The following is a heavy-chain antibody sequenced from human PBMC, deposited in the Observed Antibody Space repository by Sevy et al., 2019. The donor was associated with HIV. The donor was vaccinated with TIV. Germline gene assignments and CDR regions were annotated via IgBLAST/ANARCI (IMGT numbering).Heavy chain of an antibody. V-gene: IGHV3-9*01. D-gene: IGHD2-2*01. CDR3: AKGLWYQGPMYV. CDR2: ISWNSGSI. J-gene: IGHJ6*02. Sequence: GGSLRLSCAASGFTFDDYAMHWVRQAPGKGLEWVSGISWNSGSIGYADSVKGRFTISRDNAKNSLYLQMNSLRAEDTALYYCAKGLWYQGPMYVWGQGTTVTVSS. CDR1: GFTFDDYA.